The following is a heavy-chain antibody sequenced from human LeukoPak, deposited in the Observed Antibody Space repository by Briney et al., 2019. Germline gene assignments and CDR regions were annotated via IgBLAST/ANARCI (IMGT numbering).Heavy chain of an antibody. V-gene: IGHV3-48*03. CDR3: ARRYFDS. Sequence: GGSLRLSCAASGFTFSTYEMNWVRQAPGKGLEWVSYISGSGSTKFNADSEKGRFTISRDNAKNSLYLQMNSLRAEDTAVYYCARRYFDSWGQGTLVTVSS. CDR2: ISGSGSTK. CDR1: GFTFSTYE. J-gene: IGHJ4*02.